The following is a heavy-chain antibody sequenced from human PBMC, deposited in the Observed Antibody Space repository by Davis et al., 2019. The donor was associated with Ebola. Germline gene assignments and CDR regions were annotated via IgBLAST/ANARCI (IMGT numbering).Heavy chain of an antibody. CDR1: GGSISSSSYY. Sequence: MPGGSLRLSCTVSGGSISSSSYYWGWIRQPPGKGLEWIGSIYHSGSTYYNPSLKSRVTISVDTSKNQFSLKLSSVTAADTAVYYCARVGLGELIFVYGMDVWGQGTTATVSS. D-gene: IGHD3-10*01. CDR3: ARVGLGELIFVYGMDV. J-gene: IGHJ6*02. V-gene: IGHV4-39*07. CDR2: IYHSGST.